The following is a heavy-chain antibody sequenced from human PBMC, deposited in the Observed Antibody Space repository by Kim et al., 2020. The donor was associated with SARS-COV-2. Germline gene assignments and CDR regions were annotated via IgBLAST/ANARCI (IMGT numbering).Heavy chain of an antibody. J-gene: IGHJ5*02. D-gene: IGHD4-17*01. V-gene: IGHV4-59*13. CDR3: ARSQQYGDHVHWFDP. Sequence: SETLSLTCTVSGGSISSYYWSWIRQPPGKGLEWIGYIYYSGSTNYNPSLKSRVTISVDTSKNQFSLKLSSVTAADTAVYYCARSQQYGDHVHWFDPWGQGTLVTVSS. CDR2: IYYSGST. CDR1: GGSISSYY.